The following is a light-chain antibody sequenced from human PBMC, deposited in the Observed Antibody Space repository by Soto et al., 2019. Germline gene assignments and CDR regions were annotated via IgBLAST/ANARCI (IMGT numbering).Light chain of an antibody. CDR2: DAS. V-gene: IGKV3-11*01. CDR1: QSVSLS. CDR3: QERTGWPPWT. J-gene: IGKJ1*01. Sequence: EIIFTQSPATLSFTPGGSSTLSCRASQSVSLSLAWYQQKPGQAPRLLIYDASKRASGFPARFSGSGSGTDFTLTISSLEPEDFAVYYCQERTGWPPWTFGQGTKVDI.